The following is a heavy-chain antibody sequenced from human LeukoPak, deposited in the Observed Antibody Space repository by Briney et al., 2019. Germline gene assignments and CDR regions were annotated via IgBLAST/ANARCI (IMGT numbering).Heavy chain of an antibody. J-gene: IGHJ4*02. CDR3: ARGGISGYYYG. CDR2: LYTSGST. CDR1: GGSISSYY. V-gene: IGHV4-4*07. Sequence: SDTLSLTCTVSGGSISSYYWGWIRQPGGKGLGWIGRLYTSGSTNYNPSLKSRVTMSVDTAKNQFSLKLTSLTAADTAVYYCARGGISGYYYGWGQGTLVTVSS. D-gene: IGHD3-22*01.